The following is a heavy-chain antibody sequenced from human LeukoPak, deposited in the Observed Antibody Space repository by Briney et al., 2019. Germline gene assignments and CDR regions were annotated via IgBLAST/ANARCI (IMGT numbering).Heavy chain of an antibody. V-gene: IGHV4-39*01. Sequence: SETLSLTCTVSGGSISSSSYYWGWIRQPPGKGLEWIGSIYYSGSTYYNPSLKSRVTISVDTSKNQFSLKLSSVTAADTAVYYCARLGDGGLDYWGQGTLVTVSS. CDR2: IYYSGST. D-gene: IGHD4-23*01. CDR1: GGSISSSSYY. CDR3: ARLGDGGLDY. J-gene: IGHJ4*02.